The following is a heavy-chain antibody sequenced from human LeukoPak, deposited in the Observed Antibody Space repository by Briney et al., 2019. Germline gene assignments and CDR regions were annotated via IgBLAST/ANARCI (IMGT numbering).Heavy chain of an antibody. CDR1: GFTFSSYG. CDR2: IRYDGSNK. V-gene: IGHV3-30*02. CDR3: AKDPGYCSGGSCYTYSPDAFDI. D-gene: IGHD2-15*01. J-gene: IGHJ3*02. Sequence: PGGSLRLSCAASGFTFSSYGMHWVRQAPGKGLEWVAFIRYDGSNKYYADSVKGRFTISRDNSKNTLYLQMNSLRAEDTAIYYCAKDPGYCSGGSCYTYSPDAFDIWGQGTMVTVSS.